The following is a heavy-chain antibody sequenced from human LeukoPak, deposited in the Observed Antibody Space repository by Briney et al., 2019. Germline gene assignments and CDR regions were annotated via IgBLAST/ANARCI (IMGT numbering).Heavy chain of an antibody. J-gene: IGHJ4*02. CDR1: GGTFISYA. D-gene: IGHD1-26*01. CDR3: ARALSGSYSIFDY. V-gene: IGHV1-69*05. CDR2: IIPIFGTA. Sequence: SVKVSCKASGGTFISYAISWARQAPGQGLEWMGGIIPIFGTANYAQKFQGRVTITTDESTSTAYMELSSLRSEDTAVYYCARALSGSYSIFDYWGQGTLVTVSS.